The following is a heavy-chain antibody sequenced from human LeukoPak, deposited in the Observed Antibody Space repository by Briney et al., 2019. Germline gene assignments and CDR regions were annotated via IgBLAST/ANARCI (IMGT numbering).Heavy chain of an antibody. Sequence: SETLSLTCAVYGGSSSSYYWIWFRQPPGKGLEWIGEINQSGRAYYNPSLKSRVTISIETSENQFFLKMNSVTAADNAVSYCASGSLVRGVMDFDHWGQGTLVTVSS. D-gene: IGHD3-10*01. CDR1: GGSSSSYY. J-gene: IGHJ4*02. V-gene: IGHV4-34*01. CDR2: INQSGRA. CDR3: ASGSLVRGVMDFDH.